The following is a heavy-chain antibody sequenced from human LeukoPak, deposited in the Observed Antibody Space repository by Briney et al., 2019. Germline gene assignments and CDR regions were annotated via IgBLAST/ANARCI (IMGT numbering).Heavy chain of an antibody. V-gene: IGHV4-61*01. CDR2: IYYSGST. D-gene: IGHD3-22*01. CDR1: GGSVSSGSYY. J-gene: IGHJ3*02. Sequence: SETLSLTCTVSGGSVSSGSYYWSWIRQPPGKGLEWIGYIYYSGSTNYNPSLKSRVTISVDTSKNQFPLKLSSVTAADTAVYYCARVPITMIVVDIWGQGTMVTVSS. CDR3: ARVPITMIVVDI.